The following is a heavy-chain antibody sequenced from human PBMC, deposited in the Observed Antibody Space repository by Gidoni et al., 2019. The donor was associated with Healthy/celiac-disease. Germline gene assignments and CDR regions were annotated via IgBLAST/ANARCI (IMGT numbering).Heavy chain of an antibody. CDR1: GVTLSSYW. J-gene: IGHJ3*02. CDR3: ARVYYDSSGYYWRGAFDI. D-gene: IGHD3-22*01. V-gene: IGHV3-7*01. CDR2: IKQDGSEK. Sequence: EVQLVESGGGVAQPGGSLRLSCAAYGVTLSSYWRSWVRQAPGKGLEWVANIKQDGSEKYYVDSVKGRFTISRDNAKNSLYLQMNSLRAEDTAVYYCARVYYDSSGYYWRGAFDIWGQGTMVTVSS.